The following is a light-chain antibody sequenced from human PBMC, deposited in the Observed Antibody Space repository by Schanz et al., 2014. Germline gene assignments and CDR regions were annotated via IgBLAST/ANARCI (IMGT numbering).Light chain of an antibody. J-gene: IGLJ3*02. CDR3: SSYTSSSTWV. V-gene: IGLV2-14*01. CDR1: SNDIGDYNY. CDR2: DVT. Sequence: QSALTQPRSVSGSPGQSVTISCTGTSNDIGDYNYVSWYQQHPGKAPKLMIYDVTSRPSGVSNRFSGSKSGNTASLTISGLQAEDEADYYCSSYTSSSTWVFGGGTKLTVL.